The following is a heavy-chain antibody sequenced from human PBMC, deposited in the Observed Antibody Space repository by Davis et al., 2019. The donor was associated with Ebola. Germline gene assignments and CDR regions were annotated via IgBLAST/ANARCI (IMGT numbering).Heavy chain of an antibody. Sequence: GGSLRLSCAASGFTFSSYWMSWVRQAPGKGLEWVANIKQDGSEKYYVDSVKGRFTISRDNSKNTLYLQMNSLRAEDTAVYYCAKDSTMVRAHSTHWGQGTLVTVSS. D-gene: IGHD3-10*01. CDR1: GFTFSSYW. CDR3: AKDSTMVRAHSTH. V-gene: IGHV3-7*03. CDR2: IKQDGSEK. J-gene: IGHJ4*02.